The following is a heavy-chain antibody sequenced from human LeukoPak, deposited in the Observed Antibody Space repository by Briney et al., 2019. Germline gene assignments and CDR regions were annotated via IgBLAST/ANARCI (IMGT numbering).Heavy chain of an antibody. CDR3: ATEGVYGDHSVYFDY. V-gene: IGHV1-24*01. CDR2: FDPEDGET. CDR1: GYPLTELS. J-gene: IGHJ4*02. D-gene: IGHD4-17*01. Sequence: ASVKVSCKVSGYPLTELSMHWVRQAPGKGLEWMGGFDPEDGETIYAQKFQGRVTMTEDTSTDTAYMELSSLRSEDTAVYYCATEGVYGDHSVYFDYWGQGTLVTVSS.